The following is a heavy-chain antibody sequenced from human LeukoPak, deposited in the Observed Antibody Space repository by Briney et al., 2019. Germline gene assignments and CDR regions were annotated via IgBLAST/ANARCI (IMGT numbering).Heavy chain of an antibody. Sequence: SVKVSCKASGGTFSSYAISWVRQAPGQGLEWKGRIIPILGIANYAQKFQGRVTITADKSTSTAYMELSSLRSEDTAVYYCARDLNSGSYFYDYWGQGTLVTVSS. CDR3: ARDLNSGSYFYDY. D-gene: IGHD1-26*01. V-gene: IGHV1-69*04. CDR1: GGTFSSYA. J-gene: IGHJ4*02. CDR2: IIPILGIA.